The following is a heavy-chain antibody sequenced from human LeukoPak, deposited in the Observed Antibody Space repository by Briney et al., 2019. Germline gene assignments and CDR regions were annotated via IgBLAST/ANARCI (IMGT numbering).Heavy chain of an antibody. J-gene: IGHJ4*02. CDR2: ISSNSKYT. CDR1: GFIFSDYF. CDR3: ARDNGNKYYFDY. V-gene: IGHV3-11*05. Sequence: GGSLRLSCAASGFIFSDYFMSWIRQAPGKELEWISYISSNSKYTKYADSVKGRVTISRDNAKKSLYLQMNSLRAEDTAVYYCARDNGNKYYFDYWGQGTLVTVSS. D-gene: IGHD2-8*01.